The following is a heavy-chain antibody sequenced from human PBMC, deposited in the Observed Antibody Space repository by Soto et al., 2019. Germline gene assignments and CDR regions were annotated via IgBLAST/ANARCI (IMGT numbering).Heavy chain of an antibody. J-gene: IGHJ4*02. V-gene: IGHV3-11*01. Sequence: QVQLVESGGGLVKPGGSLRLSCVASGFTFSDHSMTWIRQAPGKGLEWVSSISGSGTSIYYTDSVKGRFTISRANADNSVFLQMNSLRAEDAAVHYCARVQKLLFFGEKTWGQGTLVTVSS. CDR1: GFTFSDHS. CDR3: ARVQKLLFFGEKT. CDR2: ISGSGTSI. D-gene: IGHD3-10*01.